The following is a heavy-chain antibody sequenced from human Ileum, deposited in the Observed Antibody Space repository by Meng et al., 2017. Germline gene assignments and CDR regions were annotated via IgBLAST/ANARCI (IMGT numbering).Heavy chain of an antibody. D-gene: IGHD4-23*01. V-gene: IGHV4-4*02. J-gene: IGHJ4*02. CDR1: SGSISSNTY. Sequence: GQLQESGPGLVRPSGTLSLTCAVSSGSISSNTYWSWVRQPPGKGLEWIGQISHSGSAYYNPSLKSRVTMSVDKSKSQFSLMLTSVTAADTAIYYCARHGGYSQDFWGQGTLVTVSS. CDR2: ISHSGSA. CDR3: ARHGGYSQDF.